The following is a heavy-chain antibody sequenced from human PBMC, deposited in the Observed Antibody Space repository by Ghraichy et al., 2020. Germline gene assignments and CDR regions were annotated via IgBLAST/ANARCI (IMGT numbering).Heavy chain of an antibody. CDR1: GFTFSSHA. CDR3: AKQWYLVGAHPDSFDM. D-gene: IGHD1-26*01. Sequence: GESLNISCAASGFTFSSHAMSWVRQAPGKGLEWVSAISTSGDSAYYAASVKGRFTISRDNSKNTLYLQMNSLRVEDTAVYYCAKQWYLVGAHPDSFDMWGQGTMVTVSS. CDR2: ISTSGDSA. V-gene: IGHV3-23*01. J-gene: IGHJ3*02.